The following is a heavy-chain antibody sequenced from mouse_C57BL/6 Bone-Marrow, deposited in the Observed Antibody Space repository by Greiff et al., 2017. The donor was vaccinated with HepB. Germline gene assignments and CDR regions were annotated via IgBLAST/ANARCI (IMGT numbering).Heavy chain of an antibody. CDR1: GFTFSDYY. V-gene: IGHV5-12*01. Sequence: EVNLVESGGGLVQPGGSLKLSCAASGFTFSDYYMYWVRQTPEKRLEWVAYISNGGGSTYYPDTVKGRFTISRDNAKNTLYLQMSRLKSEDTAMYYCARDGYYGSSYNCEYWGQGTTLTVSS. CDR2: ISNGGGST. CDR3: ARDGYYGSSYNCEY. J-gene: IGHJ2*01. D-gene: IGHD1-1*01.